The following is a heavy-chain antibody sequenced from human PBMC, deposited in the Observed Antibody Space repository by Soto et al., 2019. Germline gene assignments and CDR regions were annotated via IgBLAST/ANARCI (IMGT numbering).Heavy chain of an antibody. D-gene: IGHD3-10*01. CDR3: ARDLKFGQADY. J-gene: IGHJ4*02. Sequence: NLSLTCTVSGGSFSSYYWSWIRQPSGKGLEWIGRIYARGNTNYNTSLKSRVTMSVDTSKNQFSLKLSSVTAADTAVYYCARDLKFGQADYWGQGSQVTVSS. V-gene: IGHV4-4*07. CDR1: GGSFSSYY. CDR2: IYARGNT.